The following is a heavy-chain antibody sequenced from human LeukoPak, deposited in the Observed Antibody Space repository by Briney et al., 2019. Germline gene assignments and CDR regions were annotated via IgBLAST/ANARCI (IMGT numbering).Heavy chain of an antibody. CDR3: ASLGIGGPDYYYGMDV. CDR2: INHSGST. CDR1: GGSFSGYY. V-gene: IGHV4-34*01. D-gene: IGHD1-26*01. Sequence: SETLSLTCAVYGGSFSGYYWSWIRQPPGKGLEWIGEINHSGSTNYNPSLKSRVTISVDTSKNQFSLKLSSVTAADTAVYYCASLGIGGPDYYYGMDVWGQGTTVTVSS. J-gene: IGHJ6*02.